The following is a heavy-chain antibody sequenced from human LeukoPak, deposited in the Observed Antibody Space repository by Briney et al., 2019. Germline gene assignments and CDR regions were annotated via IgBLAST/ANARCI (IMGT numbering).Heavy chain of an antibody. J-gene: IGHJ6*03. CDR3: TGEIVGREDYYYYYYMDV. CDR1: GFTFGDYA. V-gene: IGHV3-49*03. D-gene: IGHD3-22*01. CDR2: IRSKAYGGTT. Sequence: GRSLRLSCTASGFTFGDYAMSWFRQAPGKGLEWVGFIRSKAYGGTTEYAASVKGRFTISRDDSKSITYLQMNSLKTEDTAVYYCTGEIVGREDYYYYYYMDVWGKGTTVTISS.